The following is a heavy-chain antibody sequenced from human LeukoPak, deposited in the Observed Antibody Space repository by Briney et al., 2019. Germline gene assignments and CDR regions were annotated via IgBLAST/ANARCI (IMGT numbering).Heavy chain of an antibody. D-gene: IGHD3-16*01. CDR1: GGSISSYY. V-gene: IGHV4-59*01. Sequence: PSETLSLTCTVSGGSISSYYWSWIRQPPGKGLERIGYIYYSGSTNYNPSLKSRVTISVDTSKNQFSLKLSSVTAADTAVYYCARAHSTGVMDYWGQGTLVTVSS. CDR2: IYYSGST. CDR3: ARAHSTGVMDY. J-gene: IGHJ4*02.